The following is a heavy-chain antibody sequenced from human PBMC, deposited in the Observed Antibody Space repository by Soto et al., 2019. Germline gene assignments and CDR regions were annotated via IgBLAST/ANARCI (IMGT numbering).Heavy chain of an antibody. V-gene: IGHV4-30-4*01. D-gene: IGHD4-17*01. CDR3: ATMGTPVTGLYYFDY. CDR2: ISYSGTT. Sequence: QVQLQESGPGLVKLSQTLFLTCTVSGGSISSDNDYWSWIRQPPGKGQEWIGFISYSGTTHYSASLRSRVSISVDTSKNQFSLDLSSVTAADTAVYYCATMGTPVTGLYYFDYWGQGTLVTVSS. J-gene: IGHJ4*02. CDR1: GGSISSDNDY.